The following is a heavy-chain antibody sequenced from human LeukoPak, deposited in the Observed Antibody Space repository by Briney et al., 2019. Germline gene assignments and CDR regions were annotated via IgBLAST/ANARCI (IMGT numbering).Heavy chain of an antibody. CDR3: ATKTSGSIAGTFDY. D-gene: IGHD6-6*01. CDR1: GFTFSSYA. V-gene: IGHV3-23*01. J-gene: IGHJ4*02. CDR2: ISGSGGST. Sequence: GGSLRLSCAASGFTFSSYAMSWVRQAPGKGLEWVSAISGSGGSTYYADSVKGRFTISRDNSKNTLYLQMNSLRAEDTAVYYCATKTSGSIAGTFDYWGQGTLVTVSS.